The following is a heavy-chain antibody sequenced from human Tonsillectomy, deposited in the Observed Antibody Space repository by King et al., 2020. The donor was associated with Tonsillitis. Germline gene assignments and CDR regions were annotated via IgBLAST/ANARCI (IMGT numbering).Heavy chain of an antibody. CDR1: GASVSSGGYY. CDR3: ARDRPLRGYSYALDY. CDR2: IYYSGST. Sequence: VQLQESGPGLVKPSQTLSLTCTVSGASVSSGGYYWNWIRQHPGKGLEWIGYIYYSGSTYYSPSLKSRVTISLDTSRNQFSLKLSSVTAADAAVYYCARDRPLRGYSYALDYWGQGTLVTVSS. D-gene: IGHD5-18*01. J-gene: IGHJ4*02. V-gene: IGHV4-31*03.